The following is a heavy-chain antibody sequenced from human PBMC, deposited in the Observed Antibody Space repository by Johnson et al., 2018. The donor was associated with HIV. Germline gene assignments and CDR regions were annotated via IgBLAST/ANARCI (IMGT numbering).Heavy chain of an antibody. CDR2: IQYDGSNK. CDR1: GLTFSNYD. CDR3: ARPHVSSIAARRGVFDI. D-gene: IGHD6-6*01. V-gene: IGHV3-30*02. J-gene: IGHJ3*02. Sequence: QVQLVESGGGAVQPGGSLRISCTASGLTFSNYDMHWVRQSPGRWLEEEAFIQYDGSNKYYADSVKGRFTISRDNSKNTLYLQMNSLRAEDTAVYYCARPHVSSIAARRGVFDIWGQGTMVTVSS.